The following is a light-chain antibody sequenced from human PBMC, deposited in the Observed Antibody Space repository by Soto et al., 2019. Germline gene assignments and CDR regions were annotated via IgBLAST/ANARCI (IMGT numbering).Light chain of an antibody. CDR3: SSYTDSSNYV. Sequence: QSVLTQPASVSGSPGQSITISGTGTSSDLAIYNYVSWYQQQPGKAPKLMVSQVTNRPSGVSNRFSGSRSGNTASLTISGLQAEDEADYYCSSYTDSSNYVFGTGTKVTVL. V-gene: IGLV2-14*01. CDR2: QVT. CDR1: SSDLAIYNY. J-gene: IGLJ1*01.